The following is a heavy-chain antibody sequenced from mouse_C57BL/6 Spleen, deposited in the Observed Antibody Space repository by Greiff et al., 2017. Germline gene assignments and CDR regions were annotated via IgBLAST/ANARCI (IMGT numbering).Heavy chain of an antibody. J-gene: IGHJ2*01. D-gene: IGHD1-1*01. CDR1: GFSLTSYG. CDR3: SRGGTTVVAPFGY. V-gene: IGHV2-2*01. CDR2: IWSGGST. Sequence: VQLQQSGPGLVQPSQCLSISCTASGFSLTSYGVHWVRQSPGKGLEWLGVIWSGGSTDYNAALISRQSISKVNSKSQVFFKMNSLLSADAAIYYCSRGGTTVVAPFGYWGQGTTLTVSS.